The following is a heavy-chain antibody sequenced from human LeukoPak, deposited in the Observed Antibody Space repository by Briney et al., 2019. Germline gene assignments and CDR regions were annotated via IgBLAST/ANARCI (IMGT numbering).Heavy chain of an antibody. V-gene: IGHV3-23*01. CDR1: GFTFSSYG. Sequence: GGSLILSCAAPGFTFSSYGMSWVRQAPGKGLEWVSAISGSGGRTYYADSVKGRFTISRDNSKNTLYLQMNSLRAEDTAVYYCARGQRYFDWLTPGFFYYYMDVWGKGTTVTISS. J-gene: IGHJ6*03. CDR2: ISGSGGRT. D-gene: IGHD3-9*01. CDR3: ARGQRYFDWLTPGFFYYYMDV.